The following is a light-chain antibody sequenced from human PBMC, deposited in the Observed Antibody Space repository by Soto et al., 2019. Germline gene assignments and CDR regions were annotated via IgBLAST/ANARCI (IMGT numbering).Light chain of an antibody. V-gene: IGLV2-23*02. CDR1: SSNVGSYNL. J-gene: IGLJ1*01. Sequence: QSALTQPASVSGSPGQSITISCTGTSSNVGSYNLVSWYQQHPGKAPKLMIYEVSKRPSGVSNRFSGSKSGNTASLTISGLHAEDEADYYCCSYAGSSTSYVFGPGTKLTVL. CDR3: CSYAGSSTSYV. CDR2: EVS.